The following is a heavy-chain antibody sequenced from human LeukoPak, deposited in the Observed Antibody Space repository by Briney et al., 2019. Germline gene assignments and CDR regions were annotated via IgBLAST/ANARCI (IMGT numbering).Heavy chain of an antibody. V-gene: IGHV3-23*01. J-gene: IGHJ6*03. CDR1: GFTFSTYA. D-gene: IGHD5-24*01. CDR2: ISGSGGST. CDR3: ARDEGLQSLISYYMDV. Sequence: GGSLRLSCAASGFTFSTYAMSWVRQAPGKGLEWVSAISGSGGSTYYADSVKGRFTISRDNSKNTLYLQMNSLRAEDTAVYYCARDEGLQSLISYYMDVWGKGTTVTVSS.